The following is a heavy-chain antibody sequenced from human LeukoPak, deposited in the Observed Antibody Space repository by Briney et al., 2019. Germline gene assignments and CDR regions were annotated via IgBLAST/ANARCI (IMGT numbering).Heavy chain of an antibody. Sequence: SQTLSLTCAVSGGSISSGGYSWSWLRQPPGKGLEWIGYIYYSGSTNYNPSLKSRVTISVDTSKNQSSLKLSSVTAADTAVYYCARVKRGLYYYDSSWKLGFDYWGQGTLVTVSS. V-gene: IGHV4-30-4*07. CDR2: IYYSGST. J-gene: IGHJ4*02. CDR3: ARVKRGLYYYDSSWKLGFDY. D-gene: IGHD3-22*01. CDR1: GGSISSGGYS.